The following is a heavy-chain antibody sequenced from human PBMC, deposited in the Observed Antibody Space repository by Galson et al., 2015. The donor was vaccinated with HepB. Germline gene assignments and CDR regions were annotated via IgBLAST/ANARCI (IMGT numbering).Heavy chain of an antibody. V-gene: IGHV4-39*07. CDR2: IYYSGNT. CDR3: ARDLWWGGFSFGELPPRLIWFDP. CDR1: GGSISDNNYY. D-gene: IGHD3-10*01. J-gene: IGHJ5*02. Sequence: SETLSLTCIVSGGSISDNNYYWGWIRQPPGKGLEWIGSIYYSGNTYYSPSLRSRVTISVDTSKNQFSLKLTSVTAADTAVYYCARDLWWGGFSFGELPPRLIWFDPWGQGALVTVSS.